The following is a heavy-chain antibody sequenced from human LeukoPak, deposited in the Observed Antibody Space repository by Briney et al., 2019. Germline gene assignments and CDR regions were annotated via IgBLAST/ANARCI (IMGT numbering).Heavy chain of an antibody. J-gene: IGHJ4*02. CDR3: ARDTYYYDSSGYFLFDY. CDR1: GYTFTGYY. D-gene: IGHD3-22*01. Sequence: ASVKVSCKASGYTFTGYYMHWVRQAPGQGLEWMGWINPNSGGTNYAQKFQGRVTMTRDTSISTAYMELSRLRSDDTAVYYCARDTYYYDSSGYFLFDYWGQGTLGTVSS. CDR2: INPNSGGT. V-gene: IGHV1-2*02.